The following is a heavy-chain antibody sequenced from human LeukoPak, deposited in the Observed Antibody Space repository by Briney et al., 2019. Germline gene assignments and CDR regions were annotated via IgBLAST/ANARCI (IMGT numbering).Heavy chain of an antibody. V-gene: IGHV1-18*01. Sequence: ASVTVSCKASGYTFTSYGISWVRQALGQGLECMGWISGYNGNTNYAQKFQGRVTMTTDTSTRTAYMELRSLRSDDTAVYYCAKDGSVSSGYPNHWGQGTLVTVSS. D-gene: IGHD3-22*01. CDR2: ISGYNGNT. CDR1: GYTFTSYG. J-gene: IGHJ5*02. CDR3: AKDGSVSSGYPNH.